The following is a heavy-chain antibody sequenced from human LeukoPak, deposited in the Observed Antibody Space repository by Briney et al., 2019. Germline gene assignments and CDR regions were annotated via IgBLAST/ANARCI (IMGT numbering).Heavy chain of an antibody. V-gene: IGHV3-15*01. J-gene: IGHJ4*02. Sequence: GGSLRLSCAGSGFTFSNAWMTWVRQAPGKGLEWVGRIKSRPAGGTIDYAAPVKGRFAISRDDSKNTVYLQMNSLKTEDTAVYYCTTVKGFWGSFDWGQGTLVTVSS. CDR3: TTVKGFWGSFD. CDR1: GFTFSNAW. D-gene: IGHD3-16*01. CDR2: IKSRPAGGTI.